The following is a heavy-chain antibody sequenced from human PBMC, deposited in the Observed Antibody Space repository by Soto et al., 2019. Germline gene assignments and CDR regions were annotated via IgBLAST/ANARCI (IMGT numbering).Heavy chain of an antibody. CDR2: IYPGDSDT. CDR3: ARGFSGYPSRWPD. CDR1: GYSFPTYW. D-gene: IGHD6-13*01. Sequence: GESLKISCKGSGYSFPTYWIGWVRQKPGEGLEWMGIIYPGDSDTRYSPSLQGQVTISADKSISTAYLQWSSLKASDPAVYYCARGFSGYPSRWPDWGQGTLVPVSS. J-gene: IGHJ4*02. V-gene: IGHV5-51*01.